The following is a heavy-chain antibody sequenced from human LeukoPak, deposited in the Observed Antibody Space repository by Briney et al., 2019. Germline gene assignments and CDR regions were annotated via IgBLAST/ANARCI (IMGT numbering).Heavy chain of an antibody. J-gene: IGHJ2*01. D-gene: IGHD3-10*01. CDR2: IYTSGST. CDR3: ARDPAPGRGYWYFDL. V-gene: IGHV4-4*07. Sequence: SETLSLTCTVSGGSISSYYWSWIRQPAGKGLEWIGRIYTSGSTNYNPSLKSRVTMSVDTSKNQFSLKLSSVTAADTAVHYCARDPAPGRGYWYFDLWGRGTLVTVSS. CDR1: GGSISSYY.